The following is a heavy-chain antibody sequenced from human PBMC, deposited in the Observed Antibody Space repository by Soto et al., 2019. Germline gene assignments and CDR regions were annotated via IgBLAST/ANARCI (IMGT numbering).Heavy chain of an antibody. V-gene: IGHV3-73*01. J-gene: IGHJ6*03. Sequence: EVQLVESGGGLVQPGGSLKLSCAASGFTFSGSAMHWVRQASGKGLEWVGRIRSKANSYATAYAASVKGRFTISRDDSKNTAYLQMNSLKTEDTAVYYCTRADIVASRMDVWGKGTTVTVSS. D-gene: IGHD2-15*01. CDR3: TRADIVASRMDV. CDR2: IRSKANSYAT. CDR1: GFTFSGSA.